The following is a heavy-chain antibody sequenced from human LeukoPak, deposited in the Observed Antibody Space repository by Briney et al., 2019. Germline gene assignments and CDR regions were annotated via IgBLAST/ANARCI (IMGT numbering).Heavy chain of an antibody. CDR2: ISAYNGNT. D-gene: IGHD3-9*01. Sequence: ASVKVSCKASGYTFTSYGISWVRQAPGQRLEWMGWISAYNGNTNYAQKLQGRVTMTTDTSTSTAYMELRSLRSDDTAVYYCARDSYDILTGYFSFDYWGQGTLVTVSS. J-gene: IGHJ4*02. V-gene: IGHV1-18*01. CDR3: ARDSYDILTGYFSFDY. CDR1: GYTFTSYG.